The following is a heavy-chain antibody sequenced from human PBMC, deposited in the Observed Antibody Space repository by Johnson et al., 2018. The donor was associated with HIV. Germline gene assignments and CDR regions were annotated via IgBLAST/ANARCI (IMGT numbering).Heavy chain of an antibody. J-gene: IGHJ3*02. CDR2: ISYDGSNK. CDR3: AREPPVEMATYDAFDI. Sequence: QVQLVESGGGVVQPGRSLRLSCAASGFTFSSYAMHWVRQAPGKGLEWVAVISYDGSNKYYADSVKGRFTISRDNSKNTLYLQMNSLRAEDTAVYYCAREPPVEMATYDAFDIWGQGTMVTVSS. D-gene: IGHD5-24*01. V-gene: IGHV3-30-3*01. CDR1: GFTFSSYA.